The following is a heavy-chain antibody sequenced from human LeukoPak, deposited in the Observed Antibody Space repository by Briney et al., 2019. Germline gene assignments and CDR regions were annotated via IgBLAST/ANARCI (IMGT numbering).Heavy chain of an antibody. V-gene: IGHV4-59*01. CDR2: IYYSGST. D-gene: IGHD3-3*01. CDR1: GGSISSYY. Sequence: PSETLSLTCTVSGGSISSYYWSWIRQPPGKGLEWIGYIYYSGSTNYNPSLKSRVTISVDTSKNQFSLKLSSVTAADTAVYYCARDAPPFWSGXLDAFDIWGXXXMVTV. CDR3: ARDAPPFWSGXLDAFDI. J-gene: IGHJ3*02.